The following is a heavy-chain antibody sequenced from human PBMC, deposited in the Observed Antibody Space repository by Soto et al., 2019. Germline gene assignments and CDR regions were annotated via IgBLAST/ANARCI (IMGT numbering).Heavy chain of an antibody. CDR2: ISGSGSTI. CDR3: ARALSDYYDSSAYPSGY. J-gene: IGHJ4*02. V-gene: IGHV3-11*01. CDR1: GFIFSDYY. D-gene: IGHD3-22*01. Sequence: GGSLRLCCAASGFIFSDYYMSWIRQSPGKGLEWISYISGSGSTIYYADSVKGRFTISRDNAKNSLYLQMNSLRAEDTAVYYCARALSDYYDSSAYPSGYWGQGTLVTVSS.